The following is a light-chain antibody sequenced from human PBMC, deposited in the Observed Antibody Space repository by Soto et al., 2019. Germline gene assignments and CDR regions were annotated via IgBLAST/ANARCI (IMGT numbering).Light chain of an antibody. Sequence: QSVLTQPPSASGTPGQRVTISCSGSSSNIGSNTVNWYQQLPGTAPKLLIYTNNQRPSGVPDRFSGSKSGASASLAISGLQSEDEGDYYCAAWDDSLNGRVFGTGTKLTVL. CDR2: TNN. J-gene: IGLJ1*01. V-gene: IGLV1-44*01. CDR3: AAWDDSLNGRV. CDR1: SSNIGSNT.